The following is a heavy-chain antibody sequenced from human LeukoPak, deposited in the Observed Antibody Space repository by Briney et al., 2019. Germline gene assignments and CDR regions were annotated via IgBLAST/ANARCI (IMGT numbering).Heavy chain of an antibody. CDR3: AKTVSGSYSYQGGDY. V-gene: IGHV3-33*06. CDR1: GFTFSSYG. Sequence: GGSLRLSCAASGFTFSSYGMHWVRQAPGKGLEWVAVIWYDGSNKYYADSVKGRFTISRDNSKNTLYLQMNSLRAEDTAKYYCAKTVSGSYSYQGGDYWGQGTLVTVSS. J-gene: IGHJ4*02. CDR2: IWYDGSNK. D-gene: IGHD3-16*02.